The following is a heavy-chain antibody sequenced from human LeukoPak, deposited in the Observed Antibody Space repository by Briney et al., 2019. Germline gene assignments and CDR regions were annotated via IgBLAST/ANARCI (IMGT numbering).Heavy chain of an antibody. J-gene: IGHJ4*02. D-gene: IGHD3-3*01. CDR2: IRSEADGGTT. CDR1: GFTFTNAW. CDR3: ARAGDDQYFWSGYYHLSGIVDY. V-gene: IGHV3-15*07. Sequence: GGSLRLSCAASGFTFTNAWMNWVRQAPGKGLEWVGRIRSEADGGTTDYASPVKGRFTISRDDSKTTLSLQMNSLKTEDTGVYYCARAGDDQYFWSGYYHLSGIVDYWGQGTLVTVSS.